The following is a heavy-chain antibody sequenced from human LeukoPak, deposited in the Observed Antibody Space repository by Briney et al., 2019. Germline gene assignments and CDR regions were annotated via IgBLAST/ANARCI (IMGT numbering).Heavy chain of an antibody. CDR1: GFTFSNYW. J-gene: IGHJ4*02. CDR2: INVDGSST. V-gene: IGHV3-74*01. Sequence: GGSLRLSCAASGFTFSNYWMHWVRQAPGKGLVWVSRINVDGSSTSYADSVRGRVTISRDNAKNTLYLQMISLRAEDTAVYYCARGSSSNPYYYEYWGQGAQVTVSP. CDR3: ARGSSSNPYYYEY. D-gene: IGHD6-6*01.